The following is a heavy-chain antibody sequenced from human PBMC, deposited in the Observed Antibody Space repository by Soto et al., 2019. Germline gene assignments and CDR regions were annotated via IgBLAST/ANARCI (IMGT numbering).Heavy chain of an antibody. Sequence: QSPTLSLTCAISGDSVSSNSAAWNWIRQSPSRGLEWLGRTYYRSKWYNDYAVSVKSRITINPDTSKNQFSLQLNSVTPEDTAVYYCAREPGDPFLSLEYSSSSRRLPYFDYWGQGTLVTVSS. CDR3: AREPGDPFLSLEYSSSSRRLPYFDY. CDR2: TYYRSKWYN. D-gene: IGHD6-6*01. J-gene: IGHJ4*02. V-gene: IGHV6-1*01. CDR1: GDSVSSNSAA.